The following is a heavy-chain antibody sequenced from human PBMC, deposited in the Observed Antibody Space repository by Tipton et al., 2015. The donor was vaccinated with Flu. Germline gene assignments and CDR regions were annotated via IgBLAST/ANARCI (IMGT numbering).Heavy chain of an antibody. Sequence: TLSLTCTVSGASISSSSYYWGWIRQPPGKGLEWIGEINHSGSPNYNPPLKSRVTISVDTSKNQFSLKVTSLTAADTAVYYCARGSGYANAYLDFWGQGTLVTASS. CDR3: ARGSGYANAYLDF. D-gene: IGHD5-12*01. CDR2: INHSGSP. CDR1: GASISSSSYY. J-gene: IGHJ4*02. V-gene: IGHV4-39*07.